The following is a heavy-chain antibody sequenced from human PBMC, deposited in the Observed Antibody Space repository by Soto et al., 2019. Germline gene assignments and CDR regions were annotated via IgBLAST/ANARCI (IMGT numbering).Heavy chain of an antibody. CDR3: ARYGVNFDY. J-gene: IGHJ4*02. V-gene: IGHV4-31*03. D-gene: IGHD4-17*01. Sequence: SETRSLACTVCGGSSSRGGHYFSRIRQHPGKGLEWIGYIYYGGSTYYNPSLKSRVTISVDTSKNQFSLKLSSVTAADTAVYYCARYGVNFDYWGQGTLVTVSS. CDR1: GGSSSRGGHY. CDR2: IYYGGST.